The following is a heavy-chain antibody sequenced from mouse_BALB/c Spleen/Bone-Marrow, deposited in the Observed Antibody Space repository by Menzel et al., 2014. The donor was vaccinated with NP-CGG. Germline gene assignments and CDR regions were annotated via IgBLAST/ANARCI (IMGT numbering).Heavy chain of an antibody. V-gene: IGHV2-9*02. D-gene: IGHD1-2*01. J-gene: IGHJ4*01. CDR3: ARVLRLRDAMDY. Sequence: VKLVESGPGLVAPSQSLSITCTVSGFSLTIYGVHWVRQPPGKGLEWLGVIWAGGITNYNSALMSRLNISKDNSKDQVFLNVNSLQTDDIAMYYCARVLRLRDAMDYWGQGTSVTVSS. CDR2: IWAGGIT. CDR1: GFSLTIYG.